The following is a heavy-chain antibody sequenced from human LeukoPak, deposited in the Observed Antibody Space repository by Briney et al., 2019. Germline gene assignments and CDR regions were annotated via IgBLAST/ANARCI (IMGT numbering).Heavy chain of an antibody. CDR1: GFTFSSYA. Sequence: GGSLRLSCAASGFTFSSYAMSWVRQAPGKGLEWVSAISGSGGSTYYADSVKGRFTISRDNSKNTLYLQMNSLRAEDTAVYYCAKSTYYYGSGSHIWGQETLVTVSS. D-gene: IGHD3-10*01. CDR2: ISGSGGST. J-gene: IGHJ4*02. V-gene: IGHV3-23*01. CDR3: AKSTYYYGSGSHI.